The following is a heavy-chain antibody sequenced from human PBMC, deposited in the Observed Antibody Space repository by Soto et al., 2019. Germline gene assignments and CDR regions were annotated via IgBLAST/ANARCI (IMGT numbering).Heavy chain of an antibody. V-gene: IGHV4-61*01. J-gene: IGHJ6*02. CDR2: TSNSGGT. CDR3: ARVLRRPLAADRQASWIPYYAMDV. Sequence: NPSETLSLTCTVSGASVSSNYFFWHWIRQTPGQGLEWIAYTSNSGGTSYNPSLKSRLTLLRDTSKNQFSLRLSAVTTADTAVYYCARVLRRPLAADRQASWIPYYAMDVWGPGTTVTVSS. CDR1: GASVSSNYFF. D-gene: IGHD5-18*01.